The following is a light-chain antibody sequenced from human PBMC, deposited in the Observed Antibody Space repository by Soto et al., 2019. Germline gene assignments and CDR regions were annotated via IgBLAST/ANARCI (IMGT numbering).Light chain of an antibody. CDR3: QQSYSTPRT. V-gene: IGKV1-39*01. Sequence: DIEMTQSPSSLSASVGDRVNITCRTSQNIRSYLNWYQQRPGKAPKLLIYATSSLQSGVPSRFSGSGSGTDFALTISSLQPEDFATYYCQQSYSTPRTFGQGTKV. CDR1: QNIRSY. CDR2: ATS. J-gene: IGKJ2*01.